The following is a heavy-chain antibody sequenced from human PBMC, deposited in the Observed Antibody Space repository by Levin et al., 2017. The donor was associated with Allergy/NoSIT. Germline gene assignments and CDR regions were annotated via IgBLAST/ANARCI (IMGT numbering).Heavy chain of an antibody. CDR3: AKGGDFDS. D-gene: IGHD1-26*01. CDR1: GFSFSTYG. CDR2: ITSDGSNK. V-gene: IGHV3-30*18. Sequence: GGSLRLSCTASGFSFSTYGIQWVRQAPGKGLEWVALITSDGSNKYYADSVKGRFTVSRDNSKNTVNLQMDSLRVEDTAMYYCAKGGDFDSWGLGTLVTVSS. J-gene: IGHJ4*02.